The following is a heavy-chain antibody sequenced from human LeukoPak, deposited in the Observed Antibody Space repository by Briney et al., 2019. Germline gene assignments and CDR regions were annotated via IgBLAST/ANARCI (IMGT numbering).Heavy chain of an antibody. Sequence: SETLSPTCTISGDSISTTSYYWGWIRQPPGKGLEWIGNIYYSGLTFYNPSLKSRVTISVDMSKNQFSLKLTSVTAADTAVYYCARIMTTVTYFDYWGQGTLVTVSS. CDR3: ARIMTTVTYFDY. CDR1: GDSISTTSYY. CDR2: IYYSGLT. V-gene: IGHV4-39*07. J-gene: IGHJ4*02. D-gene: IGHD4-17*01.